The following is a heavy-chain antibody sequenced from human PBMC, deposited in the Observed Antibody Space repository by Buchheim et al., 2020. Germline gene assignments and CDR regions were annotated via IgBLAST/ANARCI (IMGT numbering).Heavy chain of an antibody. Sequence: QVQLVESGGGVVQPGRSLRLSCAASGFTFSSYAMHWVRQAPGKGLEWVAVLSYPGSNKYYADSVKGRFTISRDNSKNTLYLQMNSLRAEDTAVYYCAREYSGSYLLDYWGQGTL. CDR2: LSYPGSNK. J-gene: IGHJ4*02. CDR1: GFTFSSYA. CDR3: AREYSGSYLLDY. V-gene: IGHV3-30-3*01. D-gene: IGHD1-26*01.